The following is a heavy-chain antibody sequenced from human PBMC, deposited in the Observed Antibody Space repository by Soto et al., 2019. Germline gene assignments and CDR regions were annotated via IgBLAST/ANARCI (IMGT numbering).Heavy chain of an antibody. Sequence: WGSLRLSCAASGFTFSSYSMNWVRQAPGKGLEWVSSISSSSSYIYYADSVKGRFTISRDNAKNTLYLQMNSLRAEDTAVYYCARSPSLSGYSYYYMDVWGKGTTVTVSS. V-gene: IGHV3-21*01. CDR3: ARSPSLSGYSYYYMDV. CDR1: GFTFSSYS. J-gene: IGHJ6*03. CDR2: ISSSSSYI.